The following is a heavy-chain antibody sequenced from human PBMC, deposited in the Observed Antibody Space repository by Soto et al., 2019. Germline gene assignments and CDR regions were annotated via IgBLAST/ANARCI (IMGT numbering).Heavy chain of an antibody. V-gene: IGHV3-23*01. Sequence: EVQLLESGGGLVQPGGSLRLSCAASGFTFSSYAMSWVRQAPGQGLEWVSAISGSGGRTYYADSVKGRFTISRDHSKNTLYLQMNSLRAEDTAVYYCAKDPYCTNGVCGMDVWGKGTTVTVSS. CDR2: ISGSGGRT. D-gene: IGHD2-8*01. CDR1: GFTFSSYA. J-gene: IGHJ6*03. CDR3: AKDPYCTNGVCGMDV.